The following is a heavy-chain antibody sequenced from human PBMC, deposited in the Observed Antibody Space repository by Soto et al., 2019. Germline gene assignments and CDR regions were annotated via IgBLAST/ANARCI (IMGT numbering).Heavy chain of an antibody. J-gene: IGHJ5*02. CDR3: ARDQIWTYTCNYARLNYLYP. V-gene: IGHV1-3*04. Sequence: SGKVSCTASGYTFPNTVIHWLRLAPEQALEGMGLIHTAKGNTKDSQKFEARVTLTRDTAASTAYLELNSLRSDETAVYYCARDQIWTYTCNYARLNYLYPWGQGTLVTVSS. CDR2: IHTAKGNT. D-gene: IGHD3-16*01. CDR1: GYTFPNTV.